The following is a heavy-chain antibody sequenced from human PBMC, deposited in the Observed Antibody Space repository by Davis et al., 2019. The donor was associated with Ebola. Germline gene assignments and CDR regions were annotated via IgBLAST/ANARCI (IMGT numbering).Heavy chain of an antibody. CDR1: GFTFSSYS. CDR3: ARGGSVGQTEWLLYYYYYGMDV. CDR2: ISSSSSTI. J-gene: IGHJ6*02. D-gene: IGHD3-3*01. V-gene: IGHV3-48*01. Sequence: GESLKISCAASGFTFSSYSMNWVRQAPGKGLEWVSYISSSSSTIYYADSVKGRFTISRDNAKNSLYLQMNSLRAEDTAVYYCARGGSVGQTEWLLYYYYYGMDVWGQGTTVTVSS.